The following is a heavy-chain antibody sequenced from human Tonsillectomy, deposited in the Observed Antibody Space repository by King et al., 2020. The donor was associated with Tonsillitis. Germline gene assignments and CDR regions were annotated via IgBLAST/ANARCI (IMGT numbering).Heavy chain of an antibody. V-gene: IGHV2-5*02. CDR3: AHRHDRTSGRWFDP. Sequence: TLQESGPTLVKPTQTLTLTCNFSGFSLNSHGVGVGWIRQPPGKALEWLALIYWDDDKRYSPFLKSRLTITKDTSKNQVVLTMTNMDPVDTATYYCAHRHDRTSGRWFDPWGQGTLVTVSS. J-gene: IGHJ5*02. CDR1: GFSLNSHGVG. CDR2: IYWDDDK. D-gene: IGHD2-2*01.